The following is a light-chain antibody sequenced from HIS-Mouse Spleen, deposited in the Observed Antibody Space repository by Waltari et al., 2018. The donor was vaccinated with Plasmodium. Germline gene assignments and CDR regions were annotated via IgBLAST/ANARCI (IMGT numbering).Light chain of an antibody. CDR2: EVS. CDR3: SSYAGSNNLEV. CDR1: SRDVGGYNY. J-gene: IGLJ2*01. V-gene: IGLV2-8*01. Sequence: QSALTQPRSVSGSPGQSVTISCTGTSRDVGGYNYVSWYQQHPGKAPKLMIYEVSKRPSGVPDRFSGSKSGNTASLTVSGLQAEDEADYYCSSYAGSNNLEVFGGGTKLTVL.